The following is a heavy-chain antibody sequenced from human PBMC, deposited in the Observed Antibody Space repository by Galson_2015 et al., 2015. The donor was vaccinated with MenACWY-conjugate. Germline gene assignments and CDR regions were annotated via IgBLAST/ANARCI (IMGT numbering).Heavy chain of an antibody. V-gene: IGHV4-39*07. J-gene: IGHJ6*02. CDR3: AKDRGGADV. CDR1: GGSISSSSLY. CDR2: VYYSGST. Sequence: QLQLQESGPGLVKPSETLSLTCTVSGGSISSSSLYWGWIRQPPGKGLEWTGSVYYSGSTYYTPSLKSRLTISIDTSKNQFSLKLSSVTAADTAIYYCAKDRGGADVWGQGTTVTVSS. D-gene: IGHD4-17*01.